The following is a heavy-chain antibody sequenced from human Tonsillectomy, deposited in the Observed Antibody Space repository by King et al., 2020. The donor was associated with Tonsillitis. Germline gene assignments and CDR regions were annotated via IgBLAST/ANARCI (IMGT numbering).Heavy chain of an antibody. Sequence: VQLVESGGGLVKPGGSLRLSCAASGFTFSSYSMNWVRQAPGKGLEWVSSISSSSTYIYYADSVKGRFTISRDNAKNSLYLQMNSLRAEDTAVYYCAGDLNAGLDYGEIDYWGQGTLVTVSS. J-gene: IGHJ4*02. V-gene: IGHV3-21*01. CDR1: GFTFSSYS. D-gene: IGHD4-17*01. CDR3: AGDLNAGLDYGEIDY. CDR2: ISSSSTYI.